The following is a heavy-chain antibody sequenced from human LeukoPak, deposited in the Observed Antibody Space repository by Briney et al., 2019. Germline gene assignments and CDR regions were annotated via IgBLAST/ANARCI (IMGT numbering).Heavy chain of an antibody. D-gene: IGHD3/OR15-3a*01. J-gene: IGHJ4*02. CDR2: ISGGGVNT. CDR3: ARLDSNFDY. V-gene: IGHV3-21*01. Sequence: GGSLRLSCGASGFTFSSYAMTWVRQAPGKGLEWVSSISGGGVNTYYADSVKGRFTISRDNAKNSLYLQMNSLRAEDTAVYYCARLDSNFDYWGQGTLVTVSS. CDR1: GFTFSSYA.